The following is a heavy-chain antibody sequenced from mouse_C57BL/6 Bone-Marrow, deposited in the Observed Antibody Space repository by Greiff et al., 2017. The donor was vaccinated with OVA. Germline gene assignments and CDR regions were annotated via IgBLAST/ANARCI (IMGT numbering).Heavy chain of an antibody. Sequence: QVQLQQSGAELAKPGASVKLSCKASGYTFTSYGISWVKQRTGQGLEWIGEIYPRSGNTYYNEKFKGKATLTADKSSSTAYMELRSLTSEDSAVYFCARDPNYYGTHYYAMDYWGQGTSVTVSS. J-gene: IGHJ4*01. CDR3: ARDPNYYGTHYYAMDY. CDR1: GYTFTSYG. CDR2: IYPRSGNT. V-gene: IGHV1-81*01. D-gene: IGHD1-1*01.